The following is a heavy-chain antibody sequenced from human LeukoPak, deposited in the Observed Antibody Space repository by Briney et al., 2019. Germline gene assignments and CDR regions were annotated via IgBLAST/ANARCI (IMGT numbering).Heavy chain of an antibody. CDR2: IYYSGST. CDR1: GYSISSGYY. CDR3: ASKDSSWYYFDS. J-gene: IGHJ4*02. D-gene: IGHD6-13*01. Sequence: SETLSLTCAVSGYSISSGYYWAWIRQPPGKGLEWIGSIYYSGSTYYNPSLKSRLTISVDTSKNQFSLKLNSVTAADTAVYYCASKDSSWYYFDSWGQGSLVTVSS. V-gene: IGHV4-38-2*01.